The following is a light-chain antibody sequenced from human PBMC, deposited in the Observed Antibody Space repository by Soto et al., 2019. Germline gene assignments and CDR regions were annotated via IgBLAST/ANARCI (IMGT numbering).Light chain of an antibody. CDR3: QQYGSSGT. V-gene: IGKV3-20*01. J-gene: IGKJ1*01. CDR2: GAS. Sequence: EIVLTQSPGTLSLSPGERSSRSRRSSQSVSNNYLAWYQQKPGQAPRLLIYGASNRATGIPDRFSGSGSGTDFTLTISRLEPEDFAVYYCQQYGSSGTFGQGTKVDIK. CDR1: QSVSNNY.